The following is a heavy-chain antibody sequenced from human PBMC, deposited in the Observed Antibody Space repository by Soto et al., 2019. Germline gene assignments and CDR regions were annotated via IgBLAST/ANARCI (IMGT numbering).Heavy chain of an antibody. J-gene: IGHJ4*02. CDR3: ARLCRNRYCSGGSCPRYFDY. CDR2: IYYSGST. CDR1: GVSISSSSYY. D-gene: IGHD2-15*01. Sequence: PSETLSLTSTVSGVSISSSSYYWGWIRQPPGKGLEWIGSIYYSGSTYYNPSLKSRVTISVDTSKNQFSLKLSSVTAADTAVYYCARLCRNRYCSGGSCPRYFDYWGQGTLVTVSS. V-gene: IGHV4-39*01.